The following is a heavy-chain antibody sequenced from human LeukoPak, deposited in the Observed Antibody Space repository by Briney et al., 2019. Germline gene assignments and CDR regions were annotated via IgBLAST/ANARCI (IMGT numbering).Heavy chain of an antibody. Sequence: GGTLRLSCAASGFTFSSYGMHWVRHAPGTGLERVAVISYDGSNKYYADSVKGRFTISRENSKNTLYLQMNSLRAEDTAVYYCAKAMYSSSPHFDYWGQGTLVTVSS. CDR2: ISYDGSNK. V-gene: IGHV3-30*18. CDR1: GFTFSSYG. CDR3: AKAMYSSSPHFDY. J-gene: IGHJ4*02. D-gene: IGHD6-6*01.